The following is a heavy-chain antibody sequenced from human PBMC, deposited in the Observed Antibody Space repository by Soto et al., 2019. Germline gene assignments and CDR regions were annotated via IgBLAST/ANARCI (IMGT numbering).Heavy chain of an antibody. CDR2: IDLSGGIT. V-gene: IGHV3-23*01. J-gene: IGHJ6*03. CDR3: AKKSGPITTTPFYYYYYMDV. Sequence: GGSLRLSCAASGFSFSDYSMNWVRQAPGKGLEWVAFIDLSGGITHYAESVKGRFTVSRDKSKNTLYLQMNSLRAEDTAVYYCAKKSGPITTTPFYYYYYMDVWAKGTTVTVS. D-gene: IGHD1-26*01. CDR1: GFSFSDYS.